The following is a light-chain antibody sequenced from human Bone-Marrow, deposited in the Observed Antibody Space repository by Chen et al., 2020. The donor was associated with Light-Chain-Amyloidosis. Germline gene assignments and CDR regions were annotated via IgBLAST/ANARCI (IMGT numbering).Light chain of an antibody. V-gene: IGLV3-21*02. CDR3: QVWDRSSDRPV. CDR2: DDR. CDR1: NIGSTS. J-gene: IGLJ3*02. Sequence: SYVLTQPSSVSVAPGQTATIAWGGNNIGSTSVHWYQQTPGPAPLLVVYDDRYRPSGIPERLSGSNSGHTATLTISRVEAGDEADYYCQVWDRSSDRPVFGGGTKLTVL.